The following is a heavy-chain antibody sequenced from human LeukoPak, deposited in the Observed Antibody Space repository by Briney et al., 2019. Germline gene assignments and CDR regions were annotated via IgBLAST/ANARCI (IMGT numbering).Heavy chain of an antibody. D-gene: IGHD3-10*01. V-gene: IGHV4-59*12. CDR3: ALYYYGSGSYLTDY. CDR2: IYYSGST. CDR1: GGSISSYY. J-gene: IGHJ4*02. Sequence: SETLSLTCTVSGGSISSYYWSWIRQPPGKGLEWIGYIYYSGSTNYNPSLKSRVTISVDTSKNQFSLKLSSVTAADTAVYYCALYYYGSGSYLTDYWGQGTLVTVSS.